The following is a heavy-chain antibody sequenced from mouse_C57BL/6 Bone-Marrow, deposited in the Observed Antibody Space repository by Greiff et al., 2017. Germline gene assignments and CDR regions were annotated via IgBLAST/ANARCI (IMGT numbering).Heavy chain of an antibody. CDR1: GFNIKDDY. Sequence: VQLKQSGAELVRPGASVKLSCTASGFNIKDDYMHWVKQRPEQGLEWIGWIDPENGDTEYASKFQGKATITADTSSNTAYLQLSSLTSEDTAVYYCTIPITTVQDYYAMDYWGQGTSVTVSS. D-gene: IGHD1-1*01. J-gene: IGHJ4*01. V-gene: IGHV14-4*01. CDR2: IDPENGDT. CDR3: TIPITTVQDYYAMDY.